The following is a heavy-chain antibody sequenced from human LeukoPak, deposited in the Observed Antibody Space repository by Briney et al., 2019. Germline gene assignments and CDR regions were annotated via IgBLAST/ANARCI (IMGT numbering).Heavy chain of an antibody. J-gene: IGHJ2*01. Sequence: PGGSLRLSCAASGFTFSIYGVHWVRQAPGKGLEWVAYIRYDGSEKYYAESLKGRFTISRDNSKNTLYLQMNSLRAEDTALYYCARSTRARYFDLWGRGTLVTVSS. D-gene: IGHD5-24*01. CDR3: ARSTRARYFDL. CDR2: IRYDGSEK. V-gene: IGHV3-30*02. CDR1: GFTFSIYG.